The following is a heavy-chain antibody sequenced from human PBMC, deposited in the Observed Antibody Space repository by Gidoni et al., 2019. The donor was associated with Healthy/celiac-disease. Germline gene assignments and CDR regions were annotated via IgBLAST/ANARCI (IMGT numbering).Heavy chain of an antibody. Sequence: EVQLVESGGGLVKPGGSLRLSCAASGFTLSSYSMNWVRQAPGKGLEWVSSISSSSSYIYYADSVKGRFTISRDNAKNSLYLQMNSLRAEDTAVYYCARDSGSMSDTALDYWGQGTLVTVSS. J-gene: IGHJ4*02. CDR2: ISSSSSYI. V-gene: IGHV3-21*01. D-gene: IGHD5-18*01. CDR1: GFTLSSYS. CDR3: ARDSGSMSDTALDY.